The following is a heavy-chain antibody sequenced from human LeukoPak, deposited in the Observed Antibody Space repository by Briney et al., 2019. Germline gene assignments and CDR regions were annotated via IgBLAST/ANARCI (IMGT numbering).Heavy chain of an antibody. CDR2: ITGGGADT. D-gene: IGHD5-24*01. J-gene: IGHJ4*02. CDR1: GFAFSNYA. V-gene: IGHV3-21*04. CDR3: AREMATIRDS. Sequence: GGSLRLSCAASGFAFSNYAMAWVRQAPGKEPEWVSVITGGGADTYQIDSVKGRFTISRDNAKNSLYLQMNSLRAEDTAVYYCAREMATIRDSWGQGTLVTVSS.